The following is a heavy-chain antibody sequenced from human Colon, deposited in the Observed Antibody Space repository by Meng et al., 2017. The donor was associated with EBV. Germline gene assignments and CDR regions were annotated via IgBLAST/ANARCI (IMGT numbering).Heavy chain of an antibody. CDR1: GGSFSGYY. CDR2: INHSGST. D-gene: IGHD4-17*01. CDR3: ARRTTVNLRSFDS. J-gene: IGHJ4*02. Sequence: QVQIQKWGQGLLKPSETLSLPCAVSGGSFSGYYWSWIRQAPGKGLEWIGEINHSGSTKFNPSLESRVSISVDTSENQVSLKLTSVTAADTAVYYCARRTTVNLRSFDSWGQGTLVTVSS. V-gene: IGHV4-34*01.